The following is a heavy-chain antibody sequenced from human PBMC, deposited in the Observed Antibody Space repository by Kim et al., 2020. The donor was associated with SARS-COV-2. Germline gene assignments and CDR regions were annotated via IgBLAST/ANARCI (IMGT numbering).Heavy chain of an antibody. CDR3: ATHYSSSSHFDY. CDR1: GGSISSSSYY. Sequence: SETLSLTCTVSGGSISSSSYYWGWIRQPPGKGLEWIGSIYYSGSTYYNPSLKSRVTISIDTSKNQLSLKLSSVTAADTAVYYCATHYSSSSHFDYWGQGTLVTVSS. CDR2: IYYSGST. D-gene: IGHD6-6*01. V-gene: IGHV4-39*01. J-gene: IGHJ4*02.